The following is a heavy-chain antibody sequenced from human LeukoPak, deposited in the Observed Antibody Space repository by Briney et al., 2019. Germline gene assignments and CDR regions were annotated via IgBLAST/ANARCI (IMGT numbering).Heavy chain of an antibody. CDR2: INHSGSI. J-gene: IGHJ4*02. Sequence: SETLSLTCAVYGGSFSGYYWSWIRQPPGKGLEWIGEINHSGSINYNPSLKSRVTISVDTSKNQFSLKLSSVTAADTAVYYCAKGGYDGFDYWGQGTLVTVSS. CDR3: AKGGYDGFDY. V-gene: IGHV4-34*01. D-gene: IGHD5-12*01. CDR1: GGSFSGYY.